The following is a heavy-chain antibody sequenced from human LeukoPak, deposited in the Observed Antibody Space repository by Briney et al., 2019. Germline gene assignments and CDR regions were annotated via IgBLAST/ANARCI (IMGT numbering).Heavy chain of an antibody. CDR2: IDGDGSST. CDR1: GFTFDDYA. V-gene: IGHV3-74*01. Sequence: PGGSLRLSCAASGFTFDDYAMHWVRQAPGKGLVWVSRIDGDGSSTNYADSVKGRFTISRDNAKNTLYLQMISLRDEDTAVYYCARGYATRGRDNSVGFDYWGQGTLVTVSS. D-gene: IGHD3-16*01. CDR3: ARGYATRGRDNSVGFDY. J-gene: IGHJ4*02.